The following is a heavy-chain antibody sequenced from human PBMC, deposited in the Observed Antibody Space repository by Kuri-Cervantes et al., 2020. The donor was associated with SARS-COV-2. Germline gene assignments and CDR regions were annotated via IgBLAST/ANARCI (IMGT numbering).Heavy chain of an antibody. Sequence: GESLKISCAASGFTFSSYAMHWVRQAPGKGLEWVAVISYDGSNKYYADSVKRRFTISRDNSKNTLYLQMNSLRAEDTAVYYCARVGLYCSSTSCYTVNVQHWAQGPL. V-gene: IGHV3-30-3*01. J-gene: IGHJ1*01. CDR2: ISYDGSNK. CDR1: GFTFSSYA. CDR3: ARVGLYCSSTSCYTVNVQH. D-gene: IGHD2-2*02.